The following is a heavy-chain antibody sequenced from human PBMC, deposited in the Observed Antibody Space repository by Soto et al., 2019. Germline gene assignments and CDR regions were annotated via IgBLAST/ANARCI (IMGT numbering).Heavy chain of an antibody. CDR1: GGSTSSSNW. D-gene: IGHD6-6*01. CDR2: IYHSGST. V-gene: IGHV4-4*02. CDR3: AGGGAARPALDYYFDY. J-gene: IGHJ4*02. Sequence: SETLSLTCAVSGGSTSSSNWWSWVRQPPGKGLEWIGEIYHSGSTNYNPSLKSRVTISVDKSKNQFSLKLSSVTAADTAVYYCAGGGAARPALDYYFDYWGQGTLVTVSS.